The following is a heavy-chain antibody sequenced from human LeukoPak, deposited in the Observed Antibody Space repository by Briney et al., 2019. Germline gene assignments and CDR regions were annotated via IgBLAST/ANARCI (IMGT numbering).Heavy chain of an antibody. V-gene: IGHV3-30-3*01. CDR3: ARGRFGGWYSSGWAARPLDY. CDR1: GFTFSSYA. CDR2: ISYDGSNK. Sequence: QPGGSLRLSCAASGFTFSSYAMHWVRQAPGKGLEWVAVISYDGSNKYYADSVKGRFTISRDNSKNTLYLQMNSLRAEDTAVYYCARGRFGGWYSSGWAARPLDYWGQGTLVTVSS. D-gene: IGHD6-19*01. J-gene: IGHJ4*02.